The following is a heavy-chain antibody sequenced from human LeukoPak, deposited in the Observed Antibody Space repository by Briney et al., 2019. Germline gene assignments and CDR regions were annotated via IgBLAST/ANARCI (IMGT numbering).Heavy chain of an antibody. Sequence: ASVEVSCKASRGTFSSYAISWVRQAPGQGLEWMGRIIPILGIANYAQKFQGRVTITAGKSTSTAYMELSSLRSEDTAVYYCAGLAIAAAGTKYFDYWGQGTLVTVSS. CDR1: RGTFSSYA. J-gene: IGHJ4*02. CDR2: IIPILGIA. D-gene: IGHD6-13*01. CDR3: AGLAIAAAGTKYFDY. V-gene: IGHV1-69*04.